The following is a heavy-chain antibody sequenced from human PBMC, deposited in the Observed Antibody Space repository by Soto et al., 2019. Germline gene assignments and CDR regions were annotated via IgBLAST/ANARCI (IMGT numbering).Heavy chain of an antibody. CDR2: IYHSGST. D-gene: IGHD2-8*01. J-gene: IGHJ6*02. CDR1: GYSISSGYY. V-gene: IGHV4-38-2*02. CDR3: ARDYCTNGVCYHGMDV. Sequence: SETLSLTCAVSGYSISSGYYWGWIRQPPGRGLEWIGSIYHSGSTYYNPSLKSRVTISVDTSKNQFSLKLSSVTAADTAVYYCARDYCTNGVCYHGMDVWGQGTTVTVSS.